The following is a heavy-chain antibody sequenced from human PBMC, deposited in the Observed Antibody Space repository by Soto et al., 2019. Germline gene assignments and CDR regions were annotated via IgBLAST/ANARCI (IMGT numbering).Heavy chain of an antibody. CDR1: GGSFSGYY. CDR3: ARVEEYDILTGPSLPFDY. D-gene: IGHD3-9*01. V-gene: IGHV4-34*01. CDR2: INHSGST. Sequence: SETLSLTCAVYGGSFSGYYWSWIRQPPGKGLEWIGEINHSGSTNYNPSLKSRVTISVDTSKNQFSLKLSSVTAADTAVYYCARVEEYDILTGPSLPFDYWGQGTLVTVSS. J-gene: IGHJ4*02.